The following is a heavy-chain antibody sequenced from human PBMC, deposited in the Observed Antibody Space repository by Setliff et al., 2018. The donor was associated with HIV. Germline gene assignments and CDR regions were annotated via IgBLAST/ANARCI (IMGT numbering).Heavy chain of an antibody. Sequence: PGGSLRLSCSPSGFVFSRFGFHWVRQTPGKGLEWVAVIWHDGTNKYYVDSVKGRFTISRDDFKNTVYLQMDNVRREDTGVYFCAKGPDHEMEEHLDYWGQGTLVTVSS. CDR3: AKGPDHEMEEHLDY. V-gene: IGHV3-33*03. CDR1: GFVFSRFG. CDR2: IWHDGTNK. J-gene: IGHJ4*02. D-gene: IGHD1-1*01.